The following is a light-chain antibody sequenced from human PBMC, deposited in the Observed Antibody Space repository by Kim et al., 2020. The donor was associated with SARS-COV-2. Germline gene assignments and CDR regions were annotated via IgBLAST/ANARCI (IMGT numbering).Light chain of an antibody. CDR3: CSYTSSSTLV. CDR1: SSDVGRYDY. V-gene: IGLV2-14*03. CDR2: DVT. J-gene: IGLJ2*01. Sequence: QSALTQPASVSGSPGQSITISCTGTSSDVGRYDYVSWYQHHPGKAPKHIIYDVTERPSGVSNRFSGSKSGNTASLTISGLQAEDEADYYCCSYTSSSTLVFCGGTQLTVL.